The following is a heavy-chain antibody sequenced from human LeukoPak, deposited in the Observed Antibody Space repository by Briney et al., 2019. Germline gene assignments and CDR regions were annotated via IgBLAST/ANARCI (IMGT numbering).Heavy chain of an antibody. CDR3: ARSPDIVVVPAADIGSWFDP. V-gene: IGHV3-21*01. J-gene: IGHJ5*02. CDR1: GFTFSSYS. D-gene: IGHD2-2*01. CDR2: ISSSSSYI. Sequence: GGALRLSCAASGFTFSSYSMNSVRQAPGKGLESVSSISSSSSYIYYADSVKGRFSISRDNAENSLYLQMNSLRAEDTAVYYCARSPDIVVVPAADIGSWFDPWGQGTLVTVSS.